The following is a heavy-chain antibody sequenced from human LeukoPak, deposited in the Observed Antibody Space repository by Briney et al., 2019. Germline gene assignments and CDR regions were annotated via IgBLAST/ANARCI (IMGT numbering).Heavy chain of an antibody. CDR1: GFTFTSYA. CDR2: ISSSSGDI. J-gene: IGHJ4*02. Sequence: GGSLRLSCAASGFTFTSYAMSWVRQVSGKGLEWVSSISSSSGDIFYADSVKGRFTISRDNAKNSLYLQMDSLRGEDTAVYYCARGEVRGRYFDWLSGAGFYWGQGILVTVSS. D-gene: IGHD3-9*01. V-gene: IGHV3-21*01. CDR3: ARGEVRGRYFDWLSGAGFY.